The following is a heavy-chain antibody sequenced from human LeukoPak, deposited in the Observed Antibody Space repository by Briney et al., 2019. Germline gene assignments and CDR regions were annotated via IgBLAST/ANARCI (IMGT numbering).Heavy chain of an antibody. CDR1: GFTFSSYT. D-gene: IGHD3-10*01. Sequence: GGSLRLSCAASGFTFSSYTMNWVRQAPGKGLEWVSYISSSSSTIYYADSVKGRFTISRDNAKNSLYLQMNSLRAEDTAGYYCARGGFGELFSSDYWGQGTLVTVSS. CDR2: ISSSSSTI. CDR3: ARGGFGELFSSDY. J-gene: IGHJ4*02. V-gene: IGHV3-48*01.